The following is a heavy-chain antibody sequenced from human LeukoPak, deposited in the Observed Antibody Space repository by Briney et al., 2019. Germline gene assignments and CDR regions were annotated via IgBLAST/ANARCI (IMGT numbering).Heavy chain of an antibody. CDR1: GFTFDDYA. Sequence: TGGSLRLSCADSGFTFDDYAMHWVRQAPGKGLEWVSGISWNSGSIGYAGSVKGRFTISRDNAKNSLYLQMNSLRAEDMALYYCAKGGSGGPSFFGRGYSSSWYPPFFDYWGQGTLVTVSS. CDR3: AKGGSGGPSFFGRGYSSSWYPPFFDY. V-gene: IGHV3-9*03. J-gene: IGHJ4*02. CDR2: ISWNSGSI. D-gene: IGHD6-13*01.